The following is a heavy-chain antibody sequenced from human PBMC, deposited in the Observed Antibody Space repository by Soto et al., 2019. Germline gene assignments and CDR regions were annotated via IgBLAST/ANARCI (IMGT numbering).Heavy chain of an antibody. J-gene: IGHJ4*02. D-gene: IGHD5-12*01. Sequence: EVQVVESGGGLIQPGGSLRLSCEVSGFSVTANYMSWVRQAPGKGLEWVSVIYSGGSTYYVDSVKGRFSISRDISKNTLYLQMNSLRADDTAVYYCHGYGYWGQGTQVTVFS. CDR2: IYSGGST. CDR1: GFSVTANY. V-gene: IGHV3-53*01. CDR3: HGYGY.